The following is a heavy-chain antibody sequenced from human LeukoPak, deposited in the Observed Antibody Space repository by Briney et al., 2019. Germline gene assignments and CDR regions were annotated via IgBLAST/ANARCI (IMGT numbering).Heavy chain of an antibody. Sequence: GGSLRLSCAASGFTFSNYGMHWIRQAPGKGLEWVAVIWYDGSNKYYADSVKGRFTISRDNSKNTLYLQMNSLRAEDTAVYYCARDAERWLRGNDYWGQGTLVTVSS. CDR3: ARDAERWLRGNDY. D-gene: IGHD5-12*01. CDR2: IWYDGSNK. V-gene: IGHV3-33*01. J-gene: IGHJ4*02. CDR1: GFTFSNYG.